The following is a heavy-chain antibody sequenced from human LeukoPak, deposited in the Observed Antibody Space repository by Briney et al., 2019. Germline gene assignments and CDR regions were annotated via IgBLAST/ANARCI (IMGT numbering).Heavy chain of an antibody. D-gene: IGHD3-10*01. CDR3: ARDGMVRGVIGRYYYGMDV. J-gene: IGHJ6*02. V-gene: IGHV4-31*03. Sequence: PSETLSLTCTVSGGSISSGGYYWSWIRQHPGKGLEWIGYIYYSGSTYYNPSLKSRVTISVDTSKNQFSLKLSSVTAADTAVYYGARDGMVRGVIGRYYYGMDVWGQGTTVTVSS. CDR2: IYYSGST. CDR1: GGSISSGGYY.